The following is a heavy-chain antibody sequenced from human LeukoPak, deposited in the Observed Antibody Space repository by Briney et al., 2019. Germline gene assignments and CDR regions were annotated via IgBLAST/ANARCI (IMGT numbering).Heavy chain of an antibody. CDR2: IYPGDSDT. Sequence: GESLKISCKGSGYSFTNYWIGWVRQMPGKGLEWMGIIYPGDSDTRYSPSFQGQVTSSVDKSITTAFLQWSSLKVSDSAMYYCARHGPQINLPVDYWGQGSLVTVSS. J-gene: IGHJ4*02. V-gene: IGHV5-51*01. D-gene: IGHD1-14*01. CDR3: ARHGPQINLPVDY. CDR1: GYSFTNYW.